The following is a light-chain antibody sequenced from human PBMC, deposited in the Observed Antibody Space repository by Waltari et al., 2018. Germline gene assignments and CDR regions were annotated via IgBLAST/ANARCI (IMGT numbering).Light chain of an antibody. V-gene: IGLV2-8*01. CDR3: SSFAGTNKFVV. J-gene: IGLJ2*01. CDR2: EVS. Sequence: QSALTQPPSASGSPGQSVTITCTGTSSDVGGYNYVSWYQKTPGKTPKLMIYEVSQRPARLPNRVAGSKSGDTASLTVSGLQAEDEADYYCSSFAGTNKFVVFGGGTKLTV. CDR1: SSDVGGYNY.